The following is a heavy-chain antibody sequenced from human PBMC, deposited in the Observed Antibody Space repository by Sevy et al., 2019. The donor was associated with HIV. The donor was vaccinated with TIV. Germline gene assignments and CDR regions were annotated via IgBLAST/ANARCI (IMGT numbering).Heavy chain of an antibody. Sequence: GGSLRLSCTASGFTFSTYWMSWVRQAPGKGLEWLANIKEDGSESYYVDSVKGRFTISRDNAKNSLHLQMNSLRADDTALYYCVREWRGYFDSGSRYYYYGMDVWGQGTTVTVSS. CDR1: GFTFSTYW. J-gene: IGHJ6*02. CDR2: IKEDGSES. CDR3: VREWRGYFDSGSRYYYYGMDV. V-gene: IGHV3-7*03. D-gene: IGHD3-10*01.